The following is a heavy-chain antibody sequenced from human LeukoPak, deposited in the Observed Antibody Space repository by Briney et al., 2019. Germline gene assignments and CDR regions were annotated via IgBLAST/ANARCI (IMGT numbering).Heavy chain of an antibody. Sequence: ASVKVSCKASGYTFTSYGISWVPQAPGQGLEWMGWICAYNGNTNYAQKLQGRVTMTTATSTSTAYMELRSLRSDDTAVYYCARDPFRQQLADWFDPWGQGTLVTVSS. CDR2: ICAYNGNT. D-gene: IGHD6-13*01. CDR1: GYTFTSYG. V-gene: IGHV1-18*04. CDR3: ARDPFRQQLADWFDP. J-gene: IGHJ5*02.